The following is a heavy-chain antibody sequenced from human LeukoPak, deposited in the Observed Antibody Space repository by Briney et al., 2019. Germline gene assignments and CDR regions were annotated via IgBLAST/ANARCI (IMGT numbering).Heavy chain of an antibody. CDR2: ISAYNGNT. D-gene: IGHD3-22*01. CDR1: GYTFTSYG. Sequence: ASVKVSCKASGYTFTSYGISWVRQAPGQGLEWMGWISAYNGNTNYAQKLQGRVTVTTDTSTSTAYMELRSLRSDDTAVYYCARGVGYYDSSGYGYWGQGTLVTVSS. J-gene: IGHJ4*02. CDR3: ARGVGYYDSSGYGY. V-gene: IGHV1-18*01.